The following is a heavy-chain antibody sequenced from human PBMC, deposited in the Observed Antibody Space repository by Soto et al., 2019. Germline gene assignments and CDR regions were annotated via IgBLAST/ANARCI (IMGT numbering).Heavy chain of an antibody. CDR3: ARGKESSGGNAFDV. D-gene: IGHD1-26*01. CDR1: GGSFSDYSWN. J-gene: IGHJ3*01. CDR2: INHSGST. V-gene: IGHV4-34*01. Sequence: SETLSLTCAVYGGSFSDYSWNWNWIRQPPGKGLEWIGEINHSGSTSHNPSLKSRVTLSLDTSKNQFSLILTSVTAADTAVYYCARGKESSGGNAFDVWGQGAMVTVSS.